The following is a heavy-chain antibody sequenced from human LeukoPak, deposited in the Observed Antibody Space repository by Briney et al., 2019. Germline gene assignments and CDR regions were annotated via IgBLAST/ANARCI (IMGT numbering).Heavy chain of an antibody. CDR1: GGSISSSSDY. D-gene: IGHD3-16*02. CDR3: AGQRGRGLLYVWGSYRPNWFDP. V-gene: IGHV3-23*01. Sequence: ETLSLTCTVSGGSISSSSDYWGWIRQAPGKGLEWVSIISGSGGSTYYADSVKGRFTISRDNSKNTLYLQMNSLRAEDTAVYYCAGQRGRGLLYVWGSYRPNWFDPWGQGTLVTVSS. J-gene: IGHJ5*02. CDR2: ISGSGGST.